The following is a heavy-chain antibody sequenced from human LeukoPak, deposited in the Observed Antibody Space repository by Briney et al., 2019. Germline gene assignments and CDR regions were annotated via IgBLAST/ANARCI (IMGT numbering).Heavy chain of an antibody. CDR3: ARDMITMVRGVIVFDY. V-gene: IGHV1-18*01. J-gene: IGHJ4*02. CDR2: ISAYNGNT. Sequence: GASVKVSCKASGYTFTSYGISWVRQAPGQGLEWMGWISAYNGNTNYAQKLQGRVTMTTDTSTSTAYMELRSLRSDDTAVYYCARDMITMVRGVIVFDYRGQGTLVTVSS. D-gene: IGHD3-10*01. CDR1: GYTFTSYG.